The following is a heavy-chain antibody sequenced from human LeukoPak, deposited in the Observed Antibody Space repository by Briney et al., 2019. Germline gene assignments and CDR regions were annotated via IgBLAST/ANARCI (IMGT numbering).Heavy chain of an antibody. CDR3: ARGEDFWSGYYTFHY. CDR1: GGSFSGYY. CDR2: INHSGST. D-gene: IGHD3-3*01. Sequence: PSETLSLTCAVYGGSFSGYYWSWIRQPPGKGLEWIGEINHSGSTNYNPSLKSRVTISVDRSKNQFSLKLSSVTAADTAVYYCARGEDFWSGYYTFHYWGQGTLVTVPS. V-gene: IGHV4-34*01. J-gene: IGHJ4*02.